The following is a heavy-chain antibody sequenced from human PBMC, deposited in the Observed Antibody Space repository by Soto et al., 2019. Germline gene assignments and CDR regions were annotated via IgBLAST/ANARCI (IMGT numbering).Heavy chain of an antibody. Sequence: EVQLVESGGGLVQPGRSLRLSCAASGFTFEDFAMYWVRQPPGKGLEWVSGITWNSVTIGYADSVKGRFTISRDNAKSSLYLGMSAVRPDETAWYYCAKDRWNSGGHAAFDYWGQGTLVTVSS. CDR1: GFTFEDFA. D-gene: IGHD2-15*01. V-gene: IGHV3-9*01. J-gene: IGHJ4*02. CDR2: ITWNSVTI. CDR3: AKDRWNSGGHAAFDY.